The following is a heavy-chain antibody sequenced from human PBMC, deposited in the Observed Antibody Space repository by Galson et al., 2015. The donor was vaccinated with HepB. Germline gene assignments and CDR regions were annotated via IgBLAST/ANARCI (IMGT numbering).Heavy chain of an antibody. CDR1: GYTFTSYT. CDR3: ARGNNAFDI. D-gene: IGHD2/OR15-2a*01. J-gene: IGHJ3*02. Sequence: SVKVSCKASGYTFTSYTMNWVRQAPGQGLQWMGWINTNTENPTYAQGFTGRFVFSLDTSVSTAYLQISSLKAEDTAVYYCARGNNAFDIWGLGTMVTVSS. CDR2: INTNTENP. V-gene: IGHV7-4-1*02.